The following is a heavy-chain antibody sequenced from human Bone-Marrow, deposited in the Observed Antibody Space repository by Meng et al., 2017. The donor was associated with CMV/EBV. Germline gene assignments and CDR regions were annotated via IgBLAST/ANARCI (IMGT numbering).Heavy chain of an antibody. D-gene: IGHD3-10*01. J-gene: IGHJ6*02. CDR2: IYYSGST. CDR3: ALLDGFGESTSDYYYYGMDV. CDR1: GASISSYY. Sequence: SETLSLTCTVSGASISSYYWSWIRQPPGKGPEWIGYIYYSGSTNYNPSLKSRVAISVDTSKNQLSLKLNSVTTADTAVYYCALLDGFGESTSDYYYYGMDVWGQGTTVTVSS. V-gene: IGHV4-59*01.